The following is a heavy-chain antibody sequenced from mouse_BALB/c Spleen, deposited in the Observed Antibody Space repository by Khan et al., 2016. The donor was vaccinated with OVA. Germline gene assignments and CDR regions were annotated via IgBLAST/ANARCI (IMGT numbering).Heavy chain of an antibody. V-gene: IGHV3-2*02. Sequence: EVQLQESGPGLVKPSQSLSLTCTVTGYSIPSDYAWNWIRQFPGNKLEWMGYISYSGRTSYNPPLKSRISITRDTYKNQVFLQLNSVTTEDTATYYCARSVTITTVVATDFDYWGQGTTLTVSS. CDR3: ARSVTITTVVATDFDY. CDR2: ISYSGRT. D-gene: IGHD1-1*01. J-gene: IGHJ2*01. CDR1: GYSIPSDYA.